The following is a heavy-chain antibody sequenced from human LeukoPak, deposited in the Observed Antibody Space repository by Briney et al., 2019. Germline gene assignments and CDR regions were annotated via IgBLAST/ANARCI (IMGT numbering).Heavy chain of an antibody. CDR3: ARDTHRFFDL. V-gene: IGHV3-7*01. Sequence: GGSLRLSCTASGFTFNTYWMGWVRQAPGKGLEWVADIKEDGSDKYSVDSVKGRFTISRDNTKNSLYLHMDSLRAEDTAVYYCARDTHRFFDLWGRGTLVTVSS. CDR1: GFTFNTYW. CDR2: IKEDGSDK. J-gene: IGHJ2*01.